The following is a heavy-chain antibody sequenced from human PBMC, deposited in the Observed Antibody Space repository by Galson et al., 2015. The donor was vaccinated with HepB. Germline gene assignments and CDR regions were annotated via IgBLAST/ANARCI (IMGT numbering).Heavy chain of an antibody. CDR2: INPTDSSA. CDR3: ARGRGWTDY. D-gene: IGHD6-19*01. J-gene: IGHJ4*02. CDR1: GYTFTNNW. Sequence: QSGAEVKKPGESLRISCKGSGYTFTNNWITWVRQMPGKGLEWMGRINPTDSSANYSPSFQGYVSISIDKSVTTACLQWSSLKASDTAIYYCARGRGWTDYWGQGTLLTVTS. V-gene: IGHV5-10-1*01.